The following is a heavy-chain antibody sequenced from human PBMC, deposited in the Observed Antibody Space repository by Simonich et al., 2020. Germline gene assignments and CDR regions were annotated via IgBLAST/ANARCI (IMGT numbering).Heavy chain of an antibody. CDR3: ARDYDILTGYYTFDY. J-gene: IGHJ4*02. D-gene: IGHD3-9*01. V-gene: IGHV2-26*02. Sequence: QVTLKESGPGLVKPTETLTLTCTVSGFSLSNARMGLSWNRQPPGKALEWLAHIFSTDEKSYSTSLKSRLTISKDTSKSQVVLTMTNMDPVDTATYYCARDYDILTGYYTFDYWGQGTLVTVSS. CDR1: GFSLSNARMG. CDR2: IFSTDEK.